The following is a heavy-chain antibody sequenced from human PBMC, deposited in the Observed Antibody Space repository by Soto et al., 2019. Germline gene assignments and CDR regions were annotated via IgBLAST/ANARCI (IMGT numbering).Heavy chain of an antibody. CDR2: IYYSGSA. V-gene: IGHV4-59*01. CDR1: GGSISRFY. Sequence: SETLSLTCTVSGGSISRFYWSWIRQPPGEGLEWIGYIYYSGSANYNPSLKGRVTISVDTSKNQFSLKLTSVTAADTAVYYCAILNGYCVSTNCHGYYGMDVWGQGTTVTAP. J-gene: IGHJ6*02. D-gene: IGHD2-2*03. CDR3: AILNGYCVSTNCHGYYGMDV.